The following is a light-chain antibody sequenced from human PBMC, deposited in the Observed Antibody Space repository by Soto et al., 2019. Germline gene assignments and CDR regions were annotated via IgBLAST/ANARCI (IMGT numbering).Light chain of an antibody. Sequence: DIQMTQSPSSLSASVGDRVAITCRASQSINTYLNWYQQKPGKAPKLLIYAASSLQSGVPSRFSGSGSETDFTLTISSLQPEDFATYSCQQSYSTTWTFGQGTKVDIK. CDR2: AAS. V-gene: IGKV1-39*01. CDR1: QSINTY. J-gene: IGKJ1*01. CDR3: QQSYSTTWT.